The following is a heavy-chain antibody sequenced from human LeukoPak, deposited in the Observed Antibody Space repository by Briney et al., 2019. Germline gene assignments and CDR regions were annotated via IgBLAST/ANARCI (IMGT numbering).Heavy chain of an antibody. J-gene: IGHJ4*02. CDR3: TRNGERYSYGYGIFDY. V-gene: IGHV1-8*01. CDR1: GYTFTSYD. Sequence: ASVKVSCKASGYTFTSYDINWVRQATGQGLEWMGWMNPNSGNTGYAQKFQGRVTITADESTSTAYMELSSLRSEDTAVYYCTRNGERYSYGYGIFDYWGQGTLVTVSS. CDR2: MNPNSGNT. D-gene: IGHD5-18*01.